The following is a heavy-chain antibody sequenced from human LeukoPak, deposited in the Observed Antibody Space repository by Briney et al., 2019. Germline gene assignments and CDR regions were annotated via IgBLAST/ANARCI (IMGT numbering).Heavy chain of an antibody. V-gene: IGHV3-23*01. CDR3: AKDGLPMVRGVIHDY. CDR1: GFTFSSYG. Sequence: GGSLRLSCAASGFTFSSYGMSWVRQAPGKGLEWVSAISGSGGSTYYADSVKGRFTISRDNSKNTLYLQMNSLRAEDTAVYYCAKDGLPMVRGVIHDYWGQGTLVTVSS. J-gene: IGHJ4*02. CDR2: ISGSGGST. D-gene: IGHD3-10*01.